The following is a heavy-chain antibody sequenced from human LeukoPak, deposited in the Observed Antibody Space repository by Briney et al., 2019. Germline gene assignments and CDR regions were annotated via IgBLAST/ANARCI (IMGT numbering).Heavy chain of an antibody. V-gene: IGHV6-1*01. J-gene: IGHJ6*02. CDR1: GDTVSNNSAA. Sequence: SQTLSLTCAISGDTVSNNSAAWNWIRQSPSGGLEWLGRTYYRSKWYSAYAVSVKSRLTINPDTSKNQFSPQLNSVTPEDTAVYYCARAYYDSSGPGMDVWGQGTTVTVSS. CDR3: ARAYYDSSGPGMDV. CDR2: TYYRSKWYS. D-gene: IGHD3-22*01.